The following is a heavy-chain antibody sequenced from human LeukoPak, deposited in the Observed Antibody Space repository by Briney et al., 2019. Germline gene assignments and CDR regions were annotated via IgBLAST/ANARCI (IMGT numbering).Heavy chain of an antibody. V-gene: IGHV4-4*07. CDR2: IYTSGST. CDR1: GGSISSYY. D-gene: IGHD2-2*01. Sequence: PSETLSLTCTVSGGSISSYYWSWIRQPAGKGLEWIGRIYTSGSTNYNPSLKSRVTISVDTSKNQFSLKLSSVTAADTAVYYCARAPKYCSSTSCPRFDPWGQGTLVTVSS. CDR3: ARAPKYCSSTSCPRFDP. J-gene: IGHJ5*02.